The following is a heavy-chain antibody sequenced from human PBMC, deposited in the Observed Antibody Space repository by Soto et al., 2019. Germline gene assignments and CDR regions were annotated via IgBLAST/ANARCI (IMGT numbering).Heavy chain of an antibody. CDR3: NGGPTSPRGWNWFDP. V-gene: IGHV4-31*03. D-gene: IGHD4-17*01. Sequence: QVQLQESGPGLVKPSQTLSLTCTVSGGSISSGGYYWSWIRQHPGKGLEWIGYIYSSGNTYYNPSLKSRVTVSVDTSKNQFSLKLSSVTAADTAVYYCNGGPTSPRGWNWFDPWGQGTLVTVSS. J-gene: IGHJ5*02. CDR2: IYSSGNT. CDR1: GGSISSGGYY.